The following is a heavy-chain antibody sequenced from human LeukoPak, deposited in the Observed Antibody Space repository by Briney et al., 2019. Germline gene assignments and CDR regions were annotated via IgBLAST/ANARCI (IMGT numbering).Heavy chain of an antibody. D-gene: IGHD1-1*01. V-gene: IGHV4-61*01. CDR3: AILGLSTTGTTDY. Sequence: PSETLSLTCTVSGGSVSGGSYRWTWIRQPPGKALEWIGYIYYTGSTNYNPSLKSRVTISIDTSKNQFSLKLNSVTAADTAVYYCAILGLSTTGTTDYWGQGTLVTVSS. J-gene: IGHJ4*02. CDR1: GGSVSGGSYR. CDR2: IYYTGST.